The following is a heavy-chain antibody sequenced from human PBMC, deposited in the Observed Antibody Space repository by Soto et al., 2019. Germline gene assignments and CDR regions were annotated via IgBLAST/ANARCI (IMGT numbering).Heavy chain of an antibody. Sequence: EVVLLESGGGLAQPGGSLRLSCVASGFTFSKYAMNWVRQAPGKGLEGVASISGTAVSTDYADSVKGRFTISRDNSKNTVSLQMDNLRVEDTATYFCVNWNDEDVDWGQGTLVAVSS. CDR1: GFTFSKYA. V-gene: IGHV3-23*01. CDR3: VNWNDEDVD. J-gene: IGHJ4*01. D-gene: IGHD1-1*01. CDR2: ISGTAVST.